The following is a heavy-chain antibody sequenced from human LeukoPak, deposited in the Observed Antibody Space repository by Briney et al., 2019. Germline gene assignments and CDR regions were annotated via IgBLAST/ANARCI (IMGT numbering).Heavy chain of an antibody. CDR3: ARQYSGSWPIGDY. V-gene: IGHV3-66*04. J-gene: IGHJ4*02. Sequence: GGSLRLSCAASGFTVSSNSMSWVRQAPGKGLEWVSIIYSGGSSDYADSVKGRFTISRDNSKNTLYLQMNSLRAEDTALYYCARQYSGSWPIGDYWGQEPLVTVSS. CDR1: GFTVSSNS. D-gene: IGHD1-26*01. CDR2: IYSGGSS.